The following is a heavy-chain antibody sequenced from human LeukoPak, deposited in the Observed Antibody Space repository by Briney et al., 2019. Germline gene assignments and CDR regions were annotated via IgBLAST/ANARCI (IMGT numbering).Heavy chain of an antibody. D-gene: IGHD5-18*01. J-gene: IGHJ4*02. V-gene: IGHV1-46*01. CDR3: ARDGYSYGTGTLDY. Sequence: ASVKVSCKASGYTFTSYYMHWVRQAPGQGLEWMGIINPSDGSTDYAQKFQGRVTITADESTSTAYMELSSLRSEDTAVYYCARDGYSYGTGTLDYWGQGTLVTVSS. CDR1: GYTFTSYY. CDR2: INPSDGST.